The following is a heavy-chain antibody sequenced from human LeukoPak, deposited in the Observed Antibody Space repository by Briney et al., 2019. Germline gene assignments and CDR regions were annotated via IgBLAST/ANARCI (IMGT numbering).Heavy chain of an antibody. V-gene: IGHV1-46*01. Sequence: ASVKVSCKASGYTFTSYYMHWVRQAPGQGLEWMGIINPSGGSTSYAQKFQGRVTVTRDTSTSAVYMELSSLRSEDTAVYYCARGLPNYYYGMDVWGQGTTVTVSS. CDR3: ARGLPNYYYGMDV. D-gene: IGHD5-12*01. CDR1: GYTFTSYY. CDR2: INPSGGST. J-gene: IGHJ6*02.